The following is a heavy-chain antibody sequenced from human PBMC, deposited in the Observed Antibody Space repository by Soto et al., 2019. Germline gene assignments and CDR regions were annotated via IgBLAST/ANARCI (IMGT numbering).Heavy chain of an antibody. D-gene: IGHD2-2*01. CDR3: ALRYCSRSTCPPLNSYFYMDV. V-gene: IGHV3-23*01. CDR1: GFTFSDHA. CDR2: ISSRGGST. Sequence: QLLESGGGLVQPGGSLRLSCATSGFTFSDHAMTWVRQAPGKGLEWVSGISSRGGSTFYAGSVKGRFSISRDNSKNTLDLQMNGLRAEDTALYYCALRYCSRSTCPPLNSYFYMDVWGKGTTVTVSS. J-gene: IGHJ6*03.